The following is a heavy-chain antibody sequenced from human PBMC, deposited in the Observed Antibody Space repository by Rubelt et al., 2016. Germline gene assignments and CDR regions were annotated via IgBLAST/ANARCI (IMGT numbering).Heavy chain of an antibody. CDR3: ARDVGGNSVLYYFDY. Sequence: QVQLVQSGAEVKKPGASVKVSCKASGYTFTSYGISWVRQAPGQGLEWMGWISAYNGNTNYAQKLQGRVTTTTDTSTGQAYMELRSLRSDDTAVYYCARDVGGNSVLYYFDYWGQGTRVTVSS. D-gene: IGHD4-23*01. V-gene: IGHV1-18*01. CDR1: GYTFTSYG. CDR2: ISAYNGNT. J-gene: IGHJ4*02.